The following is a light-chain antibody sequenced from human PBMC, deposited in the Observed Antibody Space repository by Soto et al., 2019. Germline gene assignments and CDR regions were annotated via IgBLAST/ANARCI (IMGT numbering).Light chain of an antibody. J-gene: IGLJ2*01. CDR3: QTWGSGIRVV. Sequence: QSVLTQSPSASASLGASVKFTCTLSSGHSSYAIAWHQQQPEKGPRYLMKLNSDGSHSKGDGIPDRLSGSSSGAERYLTISSLQSEDEADYYCQTWGSGIRVVFGGGTKLTVL. V-gene: IGLV4-69*01. CDR2: LNSDGSH. CDR1: SGHSSYA.